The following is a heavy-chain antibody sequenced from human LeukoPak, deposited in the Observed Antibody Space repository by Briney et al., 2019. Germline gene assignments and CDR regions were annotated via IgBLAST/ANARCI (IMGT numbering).Heavy chain of an antibody. CDR1: GGSISSSSYY. Sequence: SETLSLTCTVSGGSISSSSYYWGWIRQPPGKGLEWIGSIYYSGSTYYNPSLKSRVTISVDTSKNQFSLKLSSVTAADTAVFYCARMRYYYDSRGFYWGQGTLVTVSS. V-gene: IGHV4-39*07. D-gene: IGHD3-22*01. CDR3: ARMRYYYDSRGFY. CDR2: IYYSGST. J-gene: IGHJ4*02.